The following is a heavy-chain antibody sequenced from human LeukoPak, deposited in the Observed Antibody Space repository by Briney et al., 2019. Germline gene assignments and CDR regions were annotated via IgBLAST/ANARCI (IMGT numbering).Heavy chain of an antibody. CDR1: GYTFTSYD. CDR3: ARGAYYYDILTGYYY. D-gene: IGHD3-9*01. V-gene: IGHV1-8*01. Sequence: ASVTVSCKASGYTFTSYDINWVRQATGQGLEWMGWMNPNSGNTGYAQKFQGRVTMTRNTSISTAYMELSSLRSEDTAVYYCARGAYYYDILTGYYYWGQGTLVTVSS. J-gene: IGHJ4*02. CDR2: MNPNSGNT.